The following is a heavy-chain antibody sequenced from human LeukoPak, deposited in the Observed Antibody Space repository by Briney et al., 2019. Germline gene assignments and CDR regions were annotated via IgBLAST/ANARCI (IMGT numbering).Heavy chain of an antibody. Sequence: SQTLSVTCTVSGGSISSGSYYCSWIRQPAGKGLEWIGRIYTSGSTNYNPSLKSRVTISVDTSKNQFSLKLSSVTAADTAVYYCARESSGWYYYAMDVWGQGTTVTVSS. V-gene: IGHV4-61*02. J-gene: IGHJ6*02. CDR1: GGSISSGSYY. CDR2: IYTSGST. D-gene: IGHD6-19*01. CDR3: ARESSGWYYYAMDV.